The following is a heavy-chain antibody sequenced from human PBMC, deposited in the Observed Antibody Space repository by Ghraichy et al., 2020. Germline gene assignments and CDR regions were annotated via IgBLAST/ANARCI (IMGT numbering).Heavy chain of an antibody. J-gene: IGHJ4*02. Sequence: GGSLRLSCTASGFTFTTYAMNWVRQAPGKGLEWVSTIGGRGGGGGTAYADSVKGRFTISRDNSKSTMYLQMDSLRAEDTAVYYCASAYFDFWGQGTLVTVSS. V-gene: IGHV3-23*01. CDR1: GFTFTTYA. CDR2: IGGRGGGGGT. CDR3: ASAYFDF.